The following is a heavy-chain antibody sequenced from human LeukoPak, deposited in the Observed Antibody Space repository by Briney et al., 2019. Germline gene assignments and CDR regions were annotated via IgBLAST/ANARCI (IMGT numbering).Heavy chain of an antibody. CDR1: GYTFTSYG. Sequence: SVKVSCKASGYTFTSYGISWVRQAPGQGLEWMGGIIPIFGTANYAQKFQGRVTITADESTSTAYMELSSLRSEDTAVYYCARDPHFDYWGQGTLVTVSS. CDR3: ARDPHFDY. J-gene: IGHJ4*02. CDR2: IIPIFGTA. V-gene: IGHV1-69*13.